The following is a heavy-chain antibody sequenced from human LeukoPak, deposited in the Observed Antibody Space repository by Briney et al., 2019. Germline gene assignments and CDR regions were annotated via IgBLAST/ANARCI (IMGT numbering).Heavy chain of an antibody. CDR2: IYYSGNT. CDR1: GGSISSNNYY. V-gene: IGHV4-39*07. CDR3: ARAYYYDSSGSCFDY. D-gene: IGHD3-22*01. Sequence: TSETLSLTCTVSGGSISSNNYYWGWIRQTPGKGLEWIGSIYYSGNTNYNPSLRSRVTMSIDTSKNQFSLRLSSVTAADTAVYYCARAYYYDSSGSCFDYWGQGTLVTVSS. J-gene: IGHJ4*02.